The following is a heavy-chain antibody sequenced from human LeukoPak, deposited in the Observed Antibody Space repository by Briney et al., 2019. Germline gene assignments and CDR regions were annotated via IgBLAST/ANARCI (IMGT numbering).Heavy chain of an antibody. CDR1: GGTFSSYA. CDR2: IIPIFGTA. J-gene: IGHJ4*02. D-gene: IGHD3-10*01. V-gene: IGHV1-69*13. CDR3: ARVPYYYGSGSYYGPFDY. Sequence: SVKVSCKASGGTFSSYAISWVRQAPGQGLEWMGGIIPIFGTANYAQKFQGRVTITADESTSTAYMELSSLRSEDTAVYYCARVPYYYGSGSYYGPFDYWGQGTLVTVSS.